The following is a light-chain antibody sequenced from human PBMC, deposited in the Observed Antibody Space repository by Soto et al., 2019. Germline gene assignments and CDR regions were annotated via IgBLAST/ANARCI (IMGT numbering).Light chain of an antibody. CDR3: QQNYTIPWT. J-gene: IGKJ1*01. CDR2: SAT. V-gene: IGKV1-39*01. Sequence: DIQMTQSPSSVSASVGDRVTITCRTSQSFSNYLAWYQHRPGKAPKLLIYSATVLQSGVPSRFSGSGSGTDFTLTISRLQPEDSATYYCQQNYTIPWTFGQGTRVEIK. CDR1: QSFSNY.